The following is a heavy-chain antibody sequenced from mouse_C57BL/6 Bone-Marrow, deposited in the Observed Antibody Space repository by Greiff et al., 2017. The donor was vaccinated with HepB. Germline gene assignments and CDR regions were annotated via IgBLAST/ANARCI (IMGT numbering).Heavy chain of an antibody. V-gene: IGHV1-18*01. CDR2: INPNNGGT. CDR3: ARGTVVATSRYFAY. Sequence: EVQLQQSGPELVKPGASVKIPCKASGYTFTDYNMDWVKQSHGKSLEWIGDINPNNGGTNYNQKFKGKATLTVDKSSSTAYMELRSLTSEDTAVYYCARGTVVATSRYFAYWGQGTTLTVSS. J-gene: IGHJ2*01. D-gene: IGHD1-1*01. CDR1: GYTFTDYN.